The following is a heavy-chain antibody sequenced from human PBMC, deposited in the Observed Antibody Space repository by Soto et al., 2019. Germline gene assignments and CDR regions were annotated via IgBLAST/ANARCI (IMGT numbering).Heavy chain of an antibody. CDR3: ARASPIQIAAGSDY. V-gene: IGHV3-7*01. CDR1: GFTFSSYW. J-gene: IGHJ4*02. D-gene: IGHD6-25*01. Sequence: PGGSLRLSCAASGFTFSSYWMSWVRQAPGKGLEWVANIKQDGSEKYYVDSVKGRFTISRDNAKNSLYLQMNSLRAEDTAVYYCARASPIQIAAGSDYWGQGTLVTSPQ. CDR2: IKQDGSEK.